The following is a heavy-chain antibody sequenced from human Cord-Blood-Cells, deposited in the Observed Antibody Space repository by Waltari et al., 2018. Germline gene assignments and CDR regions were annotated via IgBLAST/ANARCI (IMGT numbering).Heavy chain of an antibody. CDR3: ASSRGPTGDYWYFDL. J-gene: IGHJ2*01. D-gene: IGHD1-1*01. V-gene: IGHV3-30*04. CDR2: ISYDGSNK. CDR1: GFTFSSYA. Sequence: QVQLVESGGGVVQPGRSLRLSCAASGFTFSSYAMHWVRKAPGKGLACVAVISYDGSNKYYADSVKGRFTISRDNSKNTLYLQMNSLRAEDTAVYYCASSRGPTGDYWYFDLWGRGTLVTVSS.